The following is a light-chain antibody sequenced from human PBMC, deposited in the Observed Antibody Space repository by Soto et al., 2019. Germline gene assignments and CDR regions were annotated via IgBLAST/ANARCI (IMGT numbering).Light chain of an antibody. Sequence: EIHMTQSPSTQSLSVGHIVTITCRASQSISSWLAWYQQKPGKAPKLLIYKASSLESGVPSRFSGSGSGTEFTLTISSLQPDDFATYYCQQYWTFGQGTKVDI. CDR2: KAS. V-gene: IGKV1-5*03. CDR1: QSISSW. J-gene: IGKJ1*01. CDR3: QQYWT.